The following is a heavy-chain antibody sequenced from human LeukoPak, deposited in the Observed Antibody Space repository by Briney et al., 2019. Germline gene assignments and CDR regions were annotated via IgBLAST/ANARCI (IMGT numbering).Heavy chain of an antibody. J-gene: IGHJ4*02. CDR2: TYYRSKWYN. CDR3: ARSDTYYYDSSPPYYFDY. V-gene: IGHV6-1*01. CDR1: GDSVSSNSAA. D-gene: IGHD3-22*01. Sequence: SQTLSLTCAISGDSVSSNSAAWNWIRQSPSRGLEWLGRTYYRSKWYNDYAVSVKSRITINPDTSKNQFSLKLSSVTAADTAVYYCARSDTYYYDSSPPYYFDYWGQGTLVTVSS.